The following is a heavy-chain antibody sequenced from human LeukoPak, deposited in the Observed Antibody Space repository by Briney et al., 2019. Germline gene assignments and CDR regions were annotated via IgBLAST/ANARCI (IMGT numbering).Heavy chain of an antibody. Sequence: PGGSLRLSCAASGLTFSGYGMHWVRQAPGKGLEWVAFIRNDGSNKYYAGSMKGRFTISRDNSKNTLYLQINSLRTEDTAIYYCAKDDILTGYSLDYWGQGTLVTVSS. V-gene: IGHV3-30*02. D-gene: IGHD3-9*01. CDR3: AKDDILTGYSLDY. J-gene: IGHJ4*02. CDR2: IRNDGSNK. CDR1: GLTFSGYG.